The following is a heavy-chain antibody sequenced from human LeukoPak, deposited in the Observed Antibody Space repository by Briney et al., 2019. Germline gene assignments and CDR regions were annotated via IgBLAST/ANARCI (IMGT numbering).Heavy chain of an antibody. V-gene: IGHV1-69*06. J-gene: IGHJ6*03. CDR3: AVGYCSSTSCPRGRYYYYYMDV. D-gene: IGHD2-2*01. CDR2: IIPIFGTA. Sequence: ASVKVSCKASGGTFSSYAISWVRQAPGQGLEWMGGIIPIFGTANYAQKFQGRVTITADKSTSTAYMELSSLRSEDTAVYYCAVGYCSSTSCPRGRYYYYYMDVWGKGTTVTVSS. CDR1: GGTFSSYA.